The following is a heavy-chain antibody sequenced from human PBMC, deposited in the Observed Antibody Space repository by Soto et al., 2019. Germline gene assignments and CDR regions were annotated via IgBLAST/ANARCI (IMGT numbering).Heavy chain of an antibody. Sequence: QVQLQESGPGLVKPSQTLSLTCTVSGGSISSGDYYWSWIRQPPGKGLEWIGYIYYSGSTYYNPSLKSRVTISVDTSKNQFSLKLSSVTAADTAVYYCARDSGWEYYYGSGSSERIHFDYWGQGTLVTVSS. CDR2: IYYSGST. J-gene: IGHJ4*02. D-gene: IGHD3-10*01. CDR3: ARDSGWEYYYGSGSSERIHFDY. V-gene: IGHV4-30-4*01. CDR1: GGSISSGDYY.